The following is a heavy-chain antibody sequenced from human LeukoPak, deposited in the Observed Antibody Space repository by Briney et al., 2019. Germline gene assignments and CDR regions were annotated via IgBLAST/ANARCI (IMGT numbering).Heavy chain of an antibody. J-gene: IGHJ4*02. V-gene: IGHV5-51*01. CDR1: GYSFTSYW. CDR2: IYPGDSDT. CDR3: ARRRGGYNSDRVSDY. Sequence: GESLKISCKGSGYSFTSYWIGWERQMPGKGMEWMGIIYPGDSDTRYSPSFQGQVTIPAAESISTAYLQWSMLKASDAAMYYGARRRGGYNSDRVSDYWGQGTLVTVSS. D-gene: IGHD5-24*01.